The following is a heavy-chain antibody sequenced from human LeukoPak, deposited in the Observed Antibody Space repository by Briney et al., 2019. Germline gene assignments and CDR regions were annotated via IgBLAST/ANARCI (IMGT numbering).Heavy chain of an antibody. CDR2: ISSSSSYI. D-gene: IGHD3-22*01. CDR1: GFTFSSYS. V-gene: IGHV3-21*01. J-gene: IGHJ3*02. Sequence: GGSLRLSCAASGFTFSSYSMNWVRQASGKGLEWVSSISSSSSYIYYADSVKGRFTISRDNAKNSLYLQMNSLRAEDTAVYYCARAAGYYYDSSGYYLDAFDIWGQGTMVTVSS. CDR3: ARAAGYYYDSSGYYLDAFDI.